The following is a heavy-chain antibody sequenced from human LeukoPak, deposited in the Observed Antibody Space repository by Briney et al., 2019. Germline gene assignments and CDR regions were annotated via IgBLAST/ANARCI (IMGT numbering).Heavy chain of an antibody. V-gene: IGHV4-39*01. Sequence: PSETLSLTCTISGISITSVNHYWRCLRQPPGKGLEWNGDIYYTGSTYYSPSLRSRVTMSVHTSENQFSLRLNSVTAVDTAVYYCARRWGNIVGVTYEYWGQGTLVTVSS. CDR3: ARRWGNIVGVTYEY. CDR2: IYYTGST. D-gene: IGHD3-16*01. J-gene: IGHJ4*02. CDR1: GISITSVNHY.